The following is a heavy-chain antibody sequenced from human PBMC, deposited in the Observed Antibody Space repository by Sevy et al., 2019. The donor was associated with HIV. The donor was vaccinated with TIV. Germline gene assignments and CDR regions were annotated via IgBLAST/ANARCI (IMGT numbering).Heavy chain of an antibody. D-gene: IGHD2-15*01. V-gene: IGHV3-9*03. J-gene: IGHJ3*02. CDR3: AKVNRGPYCSGGSCYSNDAFDI. Sequence: SLRLSCAASGFTFDDYAMHWVRQAPGKGLEWVSGISWNSGSIGYADSVKGRFTISRDNAKNSRYLQMNSLRAEDMASYYCAKVNRGPYCSGGSCYSNDAFDIWGQGTMVTVSS. CDR1: GFTFDDYA. CDR2: ISWNSGSI.